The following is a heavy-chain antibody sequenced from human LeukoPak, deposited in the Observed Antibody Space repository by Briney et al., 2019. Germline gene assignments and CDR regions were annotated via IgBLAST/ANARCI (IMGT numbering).Heavy chain of an antibody. CDR1: GGSFSGYY. D-gene: IGHD5-18*01. J-gene: IGHJ4*02. V-gene: IGHV4-34*01. Sequence: SETLSLTCAVYGGSFSGYYWGWIRQPPGKGLEWIGSIYHSGSTYYNPSLKSRVTISVDTSKNQFSLKLSSVTAADTAVYYCARDYQGGYGDKTVDYWGQGTLVTVSS. CDR3: ARDYQGGYGDKTVDY. CDR2: IYHSGST.